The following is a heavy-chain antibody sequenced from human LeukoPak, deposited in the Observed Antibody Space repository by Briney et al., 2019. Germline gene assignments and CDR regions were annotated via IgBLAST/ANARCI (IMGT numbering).Heavy chain of an antibody. CDR1: GFTFSSYS. D-gene: IGHD1-7*01. Sequence: RGSLRLSCAASGFTFSSYSMNWVRQAPGKGLEWVSSISSSSSYIYYADSVKGRFTISRDNAKNSLHLQMNSLRAEDTAVYYCARDGQTGTTVYWGQGTLVTVSS. CDR2: ISSSSSYI. V-gene: IGHV3-21*01. CDR3: ARDGQTGTTVY. J-gene: IGHJ4*02.